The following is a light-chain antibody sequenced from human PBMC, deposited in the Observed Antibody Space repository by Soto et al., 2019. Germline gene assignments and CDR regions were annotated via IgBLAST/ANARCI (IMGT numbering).Light chain of an antibody. CDR3: QRYDTYPLT. J-gene: IGKJ4*01. Sequence: IQMSQSRSTRSASVGDRVTITCRASQGISSSLAWYQQKPGKAPKLLIYDASRLQIGVPSRFSGSGSGTEFTLIISSLQPDDFATYYCQRYDTYPLTFGGGTKVDI. CDR1: QGISSS. CDR2: DAS. V-gene: IGKV1-5*01.